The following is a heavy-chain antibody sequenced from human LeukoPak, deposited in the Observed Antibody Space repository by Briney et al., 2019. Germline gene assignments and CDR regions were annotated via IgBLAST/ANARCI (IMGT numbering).Heavy chain of an antibody. D-gene: IGHD6-13*01. CDR1: GLKFTDFW. J-gene: IGHJ4*02. CDR3: SGRDSSRSPRAY. Sequence: PGGSLRLSCAASGLKFTDFWMNWVRLAPGRGLEWLANINPDGNEKYYVDSVEGRFAMSRDKAKNEVYLEMNSLRAEDTGVYYCSGRDSSRSPRAYWGQGTLVSVSS. CDR2: INPDGNEK. V-gene: IGHV3-7*01.